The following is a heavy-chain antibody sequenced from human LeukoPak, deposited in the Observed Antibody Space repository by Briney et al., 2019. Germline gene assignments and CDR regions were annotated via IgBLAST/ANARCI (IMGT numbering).Heavy chain of an antibody. CDR2: FDPEDGET. Sequence: GASVKVSCKVSGYTLTELSMHWVRQAPGKGLEWMGGFDPEDGETIYAQKFQGRVTMTEDTSTDTAYMELSSLRSEDTAVYYCVRRPPALFAMDVWGQGTTVIVSS. D-gene: IGHD2-2*01. J-gene: IGHJ6*02. CDR1: GYTLTELS. V-gene: IGHV1-24*01. CDR3: VRRPPALFAMDV.